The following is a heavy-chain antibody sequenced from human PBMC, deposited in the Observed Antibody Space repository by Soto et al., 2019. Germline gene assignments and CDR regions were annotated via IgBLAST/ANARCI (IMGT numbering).Heavy chain of an antibody. V-gene: IGHV4-31*11. CDR3: AREPYCTSATCFIHFDS. Sequence: SETLSLTCAVSGASISSGDSYWSWIRQRPGKGLEWIGYIFHTGSTYSNPSLKSRVTIPLDSSKNQFSLKLTSATAADTAVYFCAREPYCTSATCFIHFDSWGQGSLVTVSS. CDR1: GASISSGDSY. D-gene: IGHD2-2*01. J-gene: IGHJ4*02. CDR2: IFHTGST.